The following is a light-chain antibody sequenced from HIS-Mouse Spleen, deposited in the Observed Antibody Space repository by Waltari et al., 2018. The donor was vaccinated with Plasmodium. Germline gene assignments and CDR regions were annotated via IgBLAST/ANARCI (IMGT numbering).Light chain of an antibody. CDR3: NSRDSSGNHWV. CDR1: SLRSYY. V-gene: IGLV3-19*01. CDR2: GKN. J-gene: IGLJ3*02. Sequence: SSELTQDPAVSVALGQTVRITCQGDSLRSYYASWYQQKPGQAPVLVIYGKNNRPSGIPHQISGSSSGNTASLTITGAQAEDEADYYCNSRDSSGNHWVFGGGTKLTVL.